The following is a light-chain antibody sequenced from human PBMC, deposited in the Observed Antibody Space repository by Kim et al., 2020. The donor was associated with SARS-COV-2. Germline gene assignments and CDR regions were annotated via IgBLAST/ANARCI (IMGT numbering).Light chain of an antibody. J-gene: IGKJ2*03. Sequence: SVSPGESSTLSCRASQSAANNLAWYQQKPGQAPRPLIYGATTRATGIPARFSGSGSGTEFTLSITSMQSEDSAVYYCQQYNNWPRGFGQGTKLEI. CDR3: QQYNNWPRG. CDR1: QSAANN. CDR2: GAT. V-gene: IGKV3-15*01.